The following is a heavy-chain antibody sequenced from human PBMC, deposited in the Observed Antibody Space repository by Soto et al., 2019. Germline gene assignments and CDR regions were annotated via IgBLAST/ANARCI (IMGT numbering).Heavy chain of an antibody. CDR3: ARVYPAPIRAMDY. Sequence: QVQLVASGGGVVQPGRSLRLSCAASGFTFSSYGMHWVRQAPGKGLEWVAVIWYDGSNNNYADSVKGRFTISRDNSKNTLYLQMTSLRDEDTAVYYWARVYPAPIRAMDYWGQGTLVTVSP. J-gene: IGHJ4*02. CDR2: IWYDGSNN. CDR1: GFTFSSYG. V-gene: IGHV3-33*01.